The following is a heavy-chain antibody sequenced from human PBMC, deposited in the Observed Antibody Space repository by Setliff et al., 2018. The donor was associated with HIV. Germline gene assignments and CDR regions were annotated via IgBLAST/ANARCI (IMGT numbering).Heavy chain of an antibody. CDR3: ARDRRSIFGVDTKNWFDP. V-gene: IGHV4-4*07. Sequence: SETLSLTCTVSNVSINTYYWSWIRQPAGRALEWIGRIYSSGSTNYNPSLKNRVSMSIETSKNQFSLKMTSVTAADTAVYYCARDRRSIFGVDTKNWFDPWGQGTLVTVSS. CDR1: NVSINTYY. D-gene: IGHD3-3*01. J-gene: IGHJ5*02. CDR2: IYSSGST.